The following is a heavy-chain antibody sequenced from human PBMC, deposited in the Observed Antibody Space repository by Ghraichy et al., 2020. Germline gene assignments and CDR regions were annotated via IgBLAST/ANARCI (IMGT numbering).Heavy chain of an antibody. V-gene: IGHV2-70*11. D-gene: IGHD2-2*01. J-gene: IGHJ4*02. Sequence: SGPTLVKPTQTLTLTCTFSGFSLSTSGMCVSWIRQPPGKALEWLARIDWDDDKYYSTSLKTRLTISKDTSKNQVVLTMTNMDPVDTATYYCARIDLGIVVVPAAYDYWGQGTLVTVSS. CDR2: IDWDDDK. CDR1: GFSLSTSGMC. CDR3: ARIDLGIVVVPAAYDY.